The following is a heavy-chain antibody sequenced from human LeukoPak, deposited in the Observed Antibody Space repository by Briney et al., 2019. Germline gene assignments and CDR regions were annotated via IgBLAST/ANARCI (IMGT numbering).Heavy chain of an antibody. V-gene: IGHV3-23*01. J-gene: IGHJ5*02. CDR1: GFTFTSYN. CDR2: IGGSDGNT. Sequence: GKSLRLSCAASGFTFTSYNMHWVRQAPGKGLEWVSAIGGSDGNTYYADSVKGRFTISRDNSKNTLYLQMNSLRAEDTAVYYCAKSGSAWYFNWFDPWGQGTLVTVSS. CDR3: AKSGSAWYFNWFDP. D-gene: IGHD6-19*01.